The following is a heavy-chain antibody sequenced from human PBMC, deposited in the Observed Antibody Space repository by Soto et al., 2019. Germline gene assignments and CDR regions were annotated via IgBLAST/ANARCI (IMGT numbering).Heavy chain of an antibody. D-gene: IGHD1-26*01. Sequence: QVQLQQSGAGLLKPSETLSLTCDVYGGSFSGYIWPWIRQTPGKGLQWIGQINHSGSANYNPSLRSRVTISVHTSNSQFSLELSSVTAADTAVYYCARGLISGSHYSGGWYYFDSWGQGTQVTVSS. CDR3: ARGLISGSHYSGGWYYFDS. CDR1: GGSFSGYI. CDR2: INHSGSA. V-gene: IGHV4-34*01. J-gene: IGHJ4*02.